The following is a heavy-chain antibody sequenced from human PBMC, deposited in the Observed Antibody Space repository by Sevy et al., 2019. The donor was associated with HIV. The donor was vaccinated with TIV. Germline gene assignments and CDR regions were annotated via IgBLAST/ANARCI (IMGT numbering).Heavy chain of an antibody. Sequence: GGSLRLSCAASGFTFDDYGMSWVRQAPGKGLEWVSGINWNGGSTGYADSVKGRFTISRDNAKNSLYLQMNSLRAEDTALYYWARVWGYCSGGSCYGRGGWYFDYWGQGTLVTVSS. CDR3: ARVWGYCSGGSCYGRGGWYFDY. V-gene: IGHV3-20*04. CDR2: INWNGGST. D-gene: IGHD2-15*01. J-gene: IGHJ4*02. CDR1: GFTFDDYG.